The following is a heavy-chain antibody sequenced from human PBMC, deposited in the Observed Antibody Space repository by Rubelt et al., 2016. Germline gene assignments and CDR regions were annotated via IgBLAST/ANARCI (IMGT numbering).Heavy chain of an antibody. J-gene: IGHJ4*02. V-gene: IGHV3-30*04. D-gene: IGHD3-22*01. CDR3: ARDPTADSSGYYYGDWDY. CDR1: GFTFSSYA. Sequence: VVEGGGVVQPGRSLRLSCAASGFTFSSYAMHWVRQAPGKGLEWVAVISYDGSNKYYADSVKGRFTISRDNSKNTLYLQMNSLRAEDTAVYYCARDPTADSSGYYYGDWDYWGQGTLVTVSS. CDR2: ISYDGSNK.